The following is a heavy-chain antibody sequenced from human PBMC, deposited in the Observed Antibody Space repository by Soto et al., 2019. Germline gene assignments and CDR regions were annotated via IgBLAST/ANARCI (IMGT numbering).Heavy chain of an antibody. CDR2: IKSKTDGGTT. J-gene: IGHJ4*02. Sequence: GGSLRLSCAASGFTFSSYAMSWVRQAPGKGLEWVGRIKSKTDGGTTDYAAPVKGRFTISRDDSKNTLYLQMNSLKTEDTAVYYCTTGCSSTSCYIDYWGQGTLVTVSS. CDR1: GFTFSSYA. V-gene: IGHV3-15*01. CDR3: TTGCSSTSCYIDY. D-gene: IGHD2-2*01.